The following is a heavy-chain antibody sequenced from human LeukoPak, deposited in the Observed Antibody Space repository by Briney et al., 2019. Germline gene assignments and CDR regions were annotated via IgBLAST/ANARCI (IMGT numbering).Heavy chain of an antibody. CDR2: IYYSGST. Sequence: SETLSLTCTVSGGSISSYCWSWIRQPPGKGLEWIGYIYYSGSTNYNPSLKSRVTISVDTSKNQFSLKLSSVTAADTAVYYCARDRGPIAVAGYVDYYYYYMDVWGKGTTVTISS. D-gene: IGHD6-19*01. V-gene: IGHV4-59*01. CDR3: ARDRGPIAVAGYVDYYYYYMDV. J-gene: IGHJ6*03. CDR1: GGSISSYC.